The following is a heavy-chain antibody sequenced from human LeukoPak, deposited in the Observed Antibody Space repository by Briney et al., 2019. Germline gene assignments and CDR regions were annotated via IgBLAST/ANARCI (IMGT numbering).Heavy chain of an antibody. V-gene: IGHV1-8*01. CDR3: ARGIEAGYDY. J-gene: IGHJ4*02. Sequence: ASVKVSCKASGYTFTSYDINWGRQASGQGLEWMGWMNPTSGNTGYAQKFQGRVTMTRDTSISTDYMELSSLGSEDTAVYFCARGIEAGYDYWGQGTLVTVSS. CDR2: MNPTSGNT. D-gene: IGHD5-12*01. CDR1: GYTFTSYD.